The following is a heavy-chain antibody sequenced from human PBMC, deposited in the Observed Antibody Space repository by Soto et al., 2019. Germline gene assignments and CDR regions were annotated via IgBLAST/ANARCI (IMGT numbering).Heavy chain of an antibody. CDR1: GGSVNRGGSH. CDR2: GNNNGVT. V-gene: IGHV4-31*03. Sequence: QVQLQEAGPGLVTPAQTLSLTCTVSGGSVNRGGSHWSWIRQHPGEGLEWIAFGNNNGVTNYNPSLKSRSTISVDTSNNQFSLKLTSVTAADTAVYCRPAGGASAQWFDPWSQGTLVTVSP. CDR3: PAGGASAQWFDP. D-gene: IGHD1-26*01. J-gene: IGHJ5*02.